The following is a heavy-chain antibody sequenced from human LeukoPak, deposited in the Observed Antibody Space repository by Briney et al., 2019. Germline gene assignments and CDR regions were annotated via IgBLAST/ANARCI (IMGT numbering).Heavy chain of an antibody. Sequence: GGSLRLSCAASGFTFSGYAMSWVRQAPGKGLEWVSAISGSGGSTYYADSVKGQFTISRDNSKNTLYLQMNSLRAEDTAVYYCAKFLPTHIVVANYYFDYWGQGTLVTVSS. D-gene: IGHD2-21*01. V-gene: IGHV3-23*01. CDR1: GFTFSGYA. CDR2: ISGSGGST. J-gene: IGHJ4*02. CDR3: AKFLPTHIVVANYYFDY.